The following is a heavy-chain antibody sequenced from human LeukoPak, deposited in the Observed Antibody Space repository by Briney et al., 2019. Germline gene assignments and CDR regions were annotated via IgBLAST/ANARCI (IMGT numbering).Heavy chain of an antibody. V-gene: IGHV1-2*02. Sequence: GASVKVSCKASGYSFTDNYIHWVRQAPGQGLEWMGWINPNSGGTNSAQKFQGRVSMTRDTSINTAYMEMRRLRSDDTAVYYCASGFMGYDRSGYYDDAFDIWGQGTMVTVSS. CDR2: INPNSGGT. CDR1: GYSFTDNY. J-gene: IGHJ3*02. CDR3: ASGFMGYDRSGYYDDAFDI. D-gene: IGHD3-22*01.